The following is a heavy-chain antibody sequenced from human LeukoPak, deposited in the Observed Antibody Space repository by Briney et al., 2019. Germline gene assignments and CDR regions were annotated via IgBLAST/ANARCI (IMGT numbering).Heavy chain of an antibody. CDR1: GGSFSGYY. D-gene: IGHD6-19*01. Sequence: SETLSLTCAVYGGSFSGYYWSWIRQPPGKGLEWIGEINHSGSTNYNPSLKSRVTISVDTSKNQFSLKLSSVTAADTAVYYCARRLAVAAHFDYWGQGTLVTVSS. V-gene: IGHV4-34*01. CDR2: INHSGST. J-gene: IGHJ4*02. CDR3: ARRLAVAAHFDY.